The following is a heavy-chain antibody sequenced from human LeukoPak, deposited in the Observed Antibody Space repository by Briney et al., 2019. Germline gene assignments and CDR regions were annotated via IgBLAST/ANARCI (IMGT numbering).Heavy chain of an antibody. Sequence: SETLSLSCAVSGCTISSNRYYWGWIPQPPGKGLEWIRSIYYSGSAYYNPSLKSRVTISVDTSKNQFSLKLSSVTAADTAVYYCARVHRAMVRGAWGFDPWGQGTLVTVSS. J-gene: IGHJ5*02. CDR1: GCTISSNRYY. D-gene: IGHD3-10*01. V-gene: IGHV4-39*07. CDR2: IYYSGSA. CDR3: ARVHRAMVRGAWGFDP.